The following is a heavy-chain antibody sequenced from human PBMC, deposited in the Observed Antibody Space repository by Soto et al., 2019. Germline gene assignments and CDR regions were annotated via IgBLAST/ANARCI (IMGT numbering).Heavy chain of an antibody. D-gene: IGHD3-10*01. Sequence: DVRLAESGGGLVQPGGSLRLSCTTSGFSFASFAMTWVRQAPGKGLEWVATISGSDGNTYYADCVKGRFSISRDTSRNTLYLQMNILRADDTAIYYCAKGSYLDYWGQGARVSVSS. V-gene: IGHV3-23*04. CDR2: ISGSDGNT. CDR1: GFSFASFA. CDR3: AKGSYLDY. J-gene: IGHJ4*02.